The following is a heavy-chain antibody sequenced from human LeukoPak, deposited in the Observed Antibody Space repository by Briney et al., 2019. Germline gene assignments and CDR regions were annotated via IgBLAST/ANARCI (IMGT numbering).Heavy chain of an antibody. J-gene: IGHJ4*02. CDR3: ARDTAVAGPFDY. D-gene: IGHD6-19*01. Sequence: SVKVSCKASGGTFSSYAISWVRQAPGQGLEWMGGIIPIFGTANYAQKFQGRVTITTDESTSTAYMELSSLRSEDTAVYYCARDTAVAGPFDYWGQGTLVTVSS. CDR1: GGTFSSYA. CDR2: IIPIFGTA. V-gene: IGHV1-69*05.